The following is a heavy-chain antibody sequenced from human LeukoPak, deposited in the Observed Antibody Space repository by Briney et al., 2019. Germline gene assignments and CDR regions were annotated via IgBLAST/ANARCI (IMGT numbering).Heavy chain of an antibody. CDR2: IKWNGGST. Sequence: GGSLRLSCAASGFTFDDYDMSWVRQAPGKGLEWVSGIKWNGGSTVYADSVKGRFTISRDNAKNSLYLQMNSLRAEDTALYYCARDPPGGYSYGYFAYFDYWGQGTLVTVSS. CDR1: GFTFDDYD. CDR3: ARDPPGGYSYGYFAYFDY. V-gene: IGHV3-20*04. J-gene: IGHJ4*02. D-gene: IGHD5-18*01.